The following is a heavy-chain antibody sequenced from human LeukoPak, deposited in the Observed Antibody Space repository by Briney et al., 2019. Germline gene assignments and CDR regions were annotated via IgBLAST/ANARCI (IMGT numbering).Heavy chain of an antibody. D-gene: IGHD5-18*01. CDR3: ASRGYSHMGYYFDY. Sequence: RASVKVSCKASGGTFSSYAISWVRQAPGQGLEWMGGIIPIFGTANYAQKFQGRVTITTDESTSTAYMELSSLRSEDTAVYCCASRGYSHMGYYFDYWGQGTLVTVSS. CDR1: GGTFSSYA. J-gene: IGHJ4*02. CDR2: IIPIFGTA. V-gene: IGHV1-69*05.